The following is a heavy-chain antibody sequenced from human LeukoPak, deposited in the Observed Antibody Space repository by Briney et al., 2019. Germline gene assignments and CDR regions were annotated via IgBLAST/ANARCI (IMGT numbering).Heavy chain of an antibody. V-gene: IGHV1-18*04. D-gene: IGHD3-10*01. CDR1: GYTFTSYG. J-gene: IGHJ4*02. CDR3: ARFGGSYYYGSGDTDYFDY. Sequence: ASVKVSCKDSGYTFTSYGISWVRQAPGRGREWMGWISAYNGDTNYAQKLQGRVTMTTDTSTSTAYMELRSLRSDDTAVYYCARFGGSYYYGSGDTDYFDYWGQGPLVTVSS. CDR2: ISAYNGDT.